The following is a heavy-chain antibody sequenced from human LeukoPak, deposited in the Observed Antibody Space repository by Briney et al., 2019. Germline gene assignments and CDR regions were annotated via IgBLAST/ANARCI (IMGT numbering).Heavy chain of an antibody. D-gene: IGHD5/OR15-5a*01. CDR1: GGSISSYF. Sequence: SETLSLTCTVSGGSISSYFWNWIRQPPGQRLQWIGYMSNTGITKYNPSLKSRVTISADTSKNQFSLILNSVTTADTVVYYCAKASVSTAVLFDSWGQGTLVAVSS. CDR2: MSNTGIT. CDR3: AKASVSTAVLFDS. J-gene: IGHJ4*02. V-gene: IGHV4-59*01.